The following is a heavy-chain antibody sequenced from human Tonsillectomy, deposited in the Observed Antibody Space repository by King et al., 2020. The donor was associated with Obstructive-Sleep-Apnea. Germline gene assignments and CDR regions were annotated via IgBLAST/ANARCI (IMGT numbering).Heavy chain of an antibody. V-gene: IGHV3-66*01. Sequence: VQLVESGGGLVQPGGSLRLSCAASGFTVSSNYMSWFRQAPGKGLEWVSVIYSGGSTYYADSVKGRFIISRDNSKNTLYLQMNSLRAEDMAVYYCASATPYYDILSYYFDYWGQGTLVTVSS. CDR3: ASATPYYDILSYYFDY. CDR1: GFTVSSNY. J-gene: IGHJ4*02. CDR2: IYSGGST. D-gene: IGHD3-9*01.